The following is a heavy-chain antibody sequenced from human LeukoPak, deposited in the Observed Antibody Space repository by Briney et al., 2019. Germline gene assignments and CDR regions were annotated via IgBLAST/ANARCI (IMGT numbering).Heavy chain of an antibody. CDR1: GGSISSYY. CDR3: ARDEYYYGSGSYRYDY. CDR2: MHHSGST. V-gene: IGHV4-59*12. J-gene: IGHJ4*02. D-gene: IGHD3-10*01. Sequence: NPSETLSLTCTVSGGSISSYYWSWIRQPPGKGLEWIGYMHHSGSTNYNPSLKSRVTMSVDTSKNQFSLKLKSVTAADTAVYYCARDEYYYGSGSYRYDYWGQGTLVTVSS.